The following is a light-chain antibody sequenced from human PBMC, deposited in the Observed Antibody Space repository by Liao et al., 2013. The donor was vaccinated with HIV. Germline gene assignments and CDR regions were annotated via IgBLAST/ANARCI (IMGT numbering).Light chain of an antibody. CDR1: ELGDNY. V-gene: IGLV3-1*01. CDR2: QGT. J-gene: IGLJ3*02. CDR3: QAWDSSTAV. Sequence: SYELTQPPSVSVSPGQTASITCSGDELGDNYPCWYQQKPGQSPVLVIYQGTKRPSGIPERFSGSNSGNTATLTISGTQTMDEADYYCQAWDSSTAVFGGGTKLTVL.